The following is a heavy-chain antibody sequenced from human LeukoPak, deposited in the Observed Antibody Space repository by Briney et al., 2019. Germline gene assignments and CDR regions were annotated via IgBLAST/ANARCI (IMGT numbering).Heavy chain of an antibody. D-gene: IGHD5-12*01. J-gene: IGHJ5*02. CDR2: IKPNSGGT. CDR1: GYTFNGYF. CDR3: ARGGATIAWFDP. V-gene: IGHV1-2*06. Sequence: ASVTVSCKASGYTFNGYFMHWVRQAPGQGLEWMERIKPNSGGTNYAQKFQGMVTMTRDTSISTAYMELSRLRSDDTAVYYCARGGATIAWFDPWGQGTLVTVSS.